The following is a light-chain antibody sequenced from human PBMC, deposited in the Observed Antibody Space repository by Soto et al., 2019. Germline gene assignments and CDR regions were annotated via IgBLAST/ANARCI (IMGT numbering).Light chain of an antibody. Sequence: IVLTQSPGTLSLSPGERATLFCRASQSVISNFLAWYQQKPGQAPRLLIYGASSRATGIPDRFSGSGSGADFTLSISRLEPEDFAVYYCQQYGSSPFTFGPGTKVDIK. CDR1: QSVISNF. V-gene: IGKV3-20*01. CDR2: GAS. J-gene: IGKJ3*01. CDR3: QQYGSSPFT.